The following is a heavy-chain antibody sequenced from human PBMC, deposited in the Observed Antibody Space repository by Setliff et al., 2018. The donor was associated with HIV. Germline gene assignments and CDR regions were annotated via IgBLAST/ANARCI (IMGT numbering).Heavy chain of an antibody. D-gene: IGHD4-17*01. CDR2: IYSTGST. J-gene: IGHJ4*02. V-gene: IGHV4-59*11. CDR1: GASITSHY. CDR3: AKGAGFYGDYTFDY. Sequence: SETLSLTCTVSGASITSHYWSWIRQSPGRELEWIGYIYSTGSTNYNPSLQSRVSISMVASKNKFSLKVTSVTSADTAVYYCAKGAGFYGDYTFDYWGQGNLVTVSS.